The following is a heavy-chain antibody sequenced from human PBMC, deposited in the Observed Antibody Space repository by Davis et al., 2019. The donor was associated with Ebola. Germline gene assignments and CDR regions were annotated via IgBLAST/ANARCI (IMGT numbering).Heavy chain of an antibody. CDR3: ARGWLRSGFDY. CDR2: TYYTSKWYT. CDR1: GDSVTGNNGA. J-gene: IGHJ4*02. V-gene: IGHV6-1*01. D-gene: IGHD5-12*01. Sequence: HSQTLSLTCAISGDSVTGNNGAWNWIRQSPSRGLEWLGRTYYTSKWYTDFAVSMQSRMSVSPDTSKNEFSLQLSSMTPEDTAVYYCARGWLRSGFDYWGQGTLVIVSS.